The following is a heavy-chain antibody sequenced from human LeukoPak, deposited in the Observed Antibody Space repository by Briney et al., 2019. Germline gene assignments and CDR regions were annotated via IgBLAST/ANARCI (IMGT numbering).Heavy chain of an antibody. CDR3: ARESRGYYGSGSLYYGMDV. J-gene: IGHJ6*02. V-gene: IGHV1-69*13. Sequence: SVKVSCKASGGTFSSYAISWVRQAPGQGLEWMGGIIPIFGTANYAQKFQGRVTITADESTSTAYMELSSLRSEDTAVYYCARESRGYYGSGSLYYGMDVWGQGTTVTVSS. D-gene: IGHD3-10*01. CDR1: GGTFSSYA. CDR2: IIPIFGTA.